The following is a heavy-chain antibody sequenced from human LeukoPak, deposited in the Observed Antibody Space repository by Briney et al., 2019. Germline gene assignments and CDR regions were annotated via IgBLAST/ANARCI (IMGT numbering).Heavy chain of an antibody. CDR3: ARDLRLPNYDILTGLSPPT. CDR1: GFTFSSYS. CDR2: ISSSSSTI. V-gene: IGHV3-48*04. J-gene: IGHJ5*02. D-gene: IGHD3-9*01. Sequence: GGSLRLSCAASGFTFSSYSMNWVRQAPGKGLEWVSYISSSSSTIYYADSVKGRFTISRDNAKNSLYLQMNSLRAEDTAVYYCARDLRLPNYDILTGLSPPTWGQGTLVTVSS.